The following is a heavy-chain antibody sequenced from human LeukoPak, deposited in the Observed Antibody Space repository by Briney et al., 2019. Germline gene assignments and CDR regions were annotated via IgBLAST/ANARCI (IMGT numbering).Heavy chain of an antibody. V-gene: IGHV4-34*01. CDR3: ARGRRITMIVVVLDY. Sequence: SETLSLTCAVYGGSFSGYYWSWIRQPPGKGREWIGEINHSGSTNYNPSLKSRVTISVDTSKNQFSLKLSSVTAADTSVYYCARGRRITMIVVVLDYWGQGTLVTVSS. CDR1: GGSFSGYY. CDR2: INHSGST. J-gene: IGHJ4*02. D-gene: IGHD3-22*01.